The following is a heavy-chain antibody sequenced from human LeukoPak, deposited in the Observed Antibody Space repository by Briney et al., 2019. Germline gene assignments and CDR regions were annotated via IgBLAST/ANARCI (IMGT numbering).Heavy chain of an antibody. J-gene: IGHJ4*02. CDR1: GFTFSSYA. CDR2: ISGSGAKT. D-gene: IGHD2-21*02. CDR3: AKDRQDVVVTAIRFDS. Sequence: GGSLRLSRTASGFTFSSYAMTWVRQAPGKGLEWVSSISGSGAKTYYADSVKDRITISRDNSKNTLYLQMDSLRAGDTALYYCAKDRQDVVVTAIRFDSWGQGTLVTVSS. V-gene: IGHV3-23*01.